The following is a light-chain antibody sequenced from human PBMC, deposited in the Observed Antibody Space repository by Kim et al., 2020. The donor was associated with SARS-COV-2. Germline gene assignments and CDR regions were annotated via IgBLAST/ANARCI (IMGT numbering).Light chain of an antibody. CDR2: RKN. CDR1: SLTSYY. CDR3: NSRDSSGNHLEV. Sequence: LCQTTRSTSHGDSLTSYYANWYPQQTGQAPVLVIYRKNNRPSRIPDRFSGSSSGNTASLTITGAQAEDEADYYCNSRDSSGNHLEVFGTGTKVTVL. J-gene: IGLJ1*01. V-gene: IGLV3-19*01.